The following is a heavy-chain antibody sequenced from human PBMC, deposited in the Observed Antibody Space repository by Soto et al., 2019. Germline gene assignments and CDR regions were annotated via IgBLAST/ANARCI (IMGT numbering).Heavy chain of an antibody. Sequence: SETLSLTCTVSGGSISSGGYYWSWIRQHPGKGLEWIGYIYYSGSTYYNPSLKSRVTISVDTSKNQFSLKLSSVTAADTAVYYCARDIRSRLQIYYYYYMDVWGKGTTVTVSS. V-gene: IGHV4-31*03. J-gene: IGHJ6*03. CDR1: GGSISSGGYY. CDR3: ARDIRSRLQIYYYYYMDV. D-gene: IGHD4-4*01. CDR2: IYYSGST.